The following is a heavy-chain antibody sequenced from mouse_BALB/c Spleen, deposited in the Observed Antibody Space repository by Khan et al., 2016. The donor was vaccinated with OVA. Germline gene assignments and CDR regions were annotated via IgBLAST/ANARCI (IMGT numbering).Heavy chain of an antibody. CDR3: ARPPYFSYTLDH. CDR1: GYTFANYG. CDR2: INTYTGEP. J-gene: IGHJ4*01. D-gene: IGHD2-10*01. Sequence: QIQLVQSGPELKKPGETVKISYKASGYTFANYGMNWVQQSPGKALKWMGWINTYTGEPTYADDFKGRFAFSLETSASTAYLQINNLTNEDTATYFCARPPYFSYTLDHWGQGTSVTVSS. V-gene: IGHV9-3-1*01.